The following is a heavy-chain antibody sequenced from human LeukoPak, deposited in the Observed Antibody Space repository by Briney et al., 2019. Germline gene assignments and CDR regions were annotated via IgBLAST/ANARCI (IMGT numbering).Heavy chain of an antibody. CDR2: IYYSGST. V-gene: IGHV4-39*07. CDR1: GGSISSSSYY. Sequence: SETLSLTCTVSGGSISSSSYYWGWIRQPPGKGLEWIGNIYYSGSTYYNPSLKSRVTISVDTSKNQFSLKLSSVTAADTAMYYCARTYYDFWSAQYYYFDYWGQGTLVTVSS. CDR3: ARTYYDFWSAQYYYFDY. D-gene: IGHD3-3*01. J-gene: IGHJ4*02.